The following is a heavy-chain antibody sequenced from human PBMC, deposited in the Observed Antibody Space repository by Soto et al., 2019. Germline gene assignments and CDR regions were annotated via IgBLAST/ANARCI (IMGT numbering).Heavy chain of an antibody. CDR1: GYTFTSYY. V-gene: IGHV1-46*01. CDR2: INPSGGST. CDR3: ARGSMAAAGTGRWFDP. Sequence: QVQLVQSGAEVKKPGASVKVSCKASGYTFTSYYMHWVRQAPGQGLEWMGIINPSGGSTSYAQKFQGRVTMTRDTSTSTVYMELSSVRSEDAAVDYCARGSMAAAGTGRWFDPWGQGTLVTVSS. D-gene: IGHD6-13*01. J-gene: IGHJ5*02.